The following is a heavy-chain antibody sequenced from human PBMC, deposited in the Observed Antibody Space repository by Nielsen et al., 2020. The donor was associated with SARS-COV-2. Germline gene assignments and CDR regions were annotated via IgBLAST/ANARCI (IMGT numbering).Heavy chain of an antibody. CDR2: ISYDGSNK. CDR3: AKDQTENIGYYYYYYMDV. Sequence: GGSLRLSCAASGFTFSSYGMHWVRQAPGKGLEWVAVISYDGSNKYYADSVKGRFTISRDNSKNTLYLQMNSLRAEDTAVYYCAKDQTENIGYYYYYYMDVWGKGTTVTVSS. V-gene: IGHV3-30*18. J-gene: IGHJ6*03. D-gene: IGHD1/OR15-1a*01. CDR1: GFTFSSYG.